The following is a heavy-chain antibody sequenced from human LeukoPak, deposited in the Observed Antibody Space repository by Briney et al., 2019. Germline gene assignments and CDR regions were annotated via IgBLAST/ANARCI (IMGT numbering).Heavy chain of an antibody. V-gene: IGHV3-11*01. Sequence: PGGSLRLSCEASGFTFRDYQMSWIRQAPGKGLEWISYIHSNPKTIYYADSAKGRFTISRDNAKNSLYLQMNSLRVDDTAVYYCARSGYGDYDYWGQGTRVTVSS. J-gene: IGHJ4*02. D-gene: IGHD4-17*01. CDR1: GFTFRDYQ. CDR2: IHSNPKTI. CDR3: ARSGYGDYDY.